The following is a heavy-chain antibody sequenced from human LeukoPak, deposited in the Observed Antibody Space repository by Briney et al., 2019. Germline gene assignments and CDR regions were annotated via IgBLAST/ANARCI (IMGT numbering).Heavy chain of an antibody. CDR2: IKQDGSEK. V-gene: IGHV3-7*01. D-gene: IGHD3-22*01. CDR1: GFTFSSYW. CDR3: ARVPDYYDSSGYYYFDY. J-gene: IGHJ4*02. Sequence: GGSLRLSCAASGFTFSSYWMSWVRQAPGKGLEWVANIKQDGSEKYYVDSVKGRFTISRDNAKNSLYLQMNSLRAEDTAVYYCARVPDYYDSSGYYYFDYWGQGTLVTVSS.